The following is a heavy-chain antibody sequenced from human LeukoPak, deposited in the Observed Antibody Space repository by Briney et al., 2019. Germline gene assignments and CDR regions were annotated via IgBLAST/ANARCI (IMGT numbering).Heavy chain of an antibody. Sequence: SETLSLTCTLSGGSISSSSYYWGWIRQPPGKGLEWIGSIYYSGSTYYNPSLKSRVTISVDTSKNQFSLKLSSVTAADTAVYYCARQAVPISSGVGYFDYWGQGTLVTVSS. D-gene: IGHD2-15*01. CDR3: ARQAVPISSGVGYFDY. J-gene: IGHJ4*02. CDR2: IYYSGST. V-gene: IGHV4-39*01. CDR1: GGSISSSSYY.